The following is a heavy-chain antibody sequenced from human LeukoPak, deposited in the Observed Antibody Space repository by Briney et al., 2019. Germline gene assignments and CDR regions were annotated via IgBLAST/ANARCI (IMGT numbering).Heavy chain of an antibody. J-gene: IGHJ1*01. CDR1: GFTFSSYA. D-gene: IGHD6-19*01. Sequence: GGSLRLSCAASGFTFSSYAMSWVRQAPGKGLEWVSGFSSSGGSTYYADSVKGRFTVSRDNSKNTLYLQMNSLRAEDTALYYCAITNGLGGGWLGGYFQHWGQGTLVTVSS. CDR3: AITNGLGGGWLGGYFQH. V-gene: IGHV3-23*01. CDR2: FSSSGGST.